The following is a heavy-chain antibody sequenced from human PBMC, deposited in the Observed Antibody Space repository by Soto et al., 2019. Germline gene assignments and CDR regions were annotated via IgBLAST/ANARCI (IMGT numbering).Heavy chain of an antibody. V-gene: IGHV4-30-4*01. CDR1: GGSISSGDYY. Sequence: PSETLSLTCTVSGGSISSGDYYWSWIRQPPGKGLEWIGYIYYSGSTYYNPSLKSRVTISVDTSKNQFSLKLSSVTAADTAVYYCASGIAAADQEDAFDIWGQGTMVTVSS. D-gene: IGHD6-13*01. J-gene: IGHJ3*02. CDR2: IYYSGST. CDR3: ASGIAAADQEDAFDI.